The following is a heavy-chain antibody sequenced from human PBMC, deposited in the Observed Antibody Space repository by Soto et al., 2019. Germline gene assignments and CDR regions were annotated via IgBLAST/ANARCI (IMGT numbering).Heavy chain of an antibody. D-gene: IGHD5-12*01. CDR3: ATSRWLPDLYDY. J-gene: IGHJ4*02. CDR2: INAGGSFT. Sequence: PGGSLRLSCAASGFSFSNDWMHWVRQAPGKGLEWVSSINAGGSFTYYADSVKGRLTISRDNSKHTLYLELNTPRAEDTAVYYCATSRWLPDLYDYWGQGTLVTVSS. V-gene: IGHV3-23*01. CDR1: GFSFSNDW.